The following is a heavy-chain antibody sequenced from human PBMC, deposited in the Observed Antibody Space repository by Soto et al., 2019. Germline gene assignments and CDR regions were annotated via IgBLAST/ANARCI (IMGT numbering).Heavy chain of an antibody. CDR2: IYYSGST. CDR1: GGSISSYY. D-gene: IGHD3-9*01. J-gene: IGHJ5*02. Sequence: SETLSLTCTLSGGSISSYYWSWIRPPPGKEREWMGYIYYSGSTNYNPSLKSRVTISVDTSKNQFSLKLSSVTAADTAVYYCARRGGKLRYFDWLLLGWFDPWGQGTLVTVSS. CDR3: ARRGGKLRYFDWLLLGWFDP. V-gene: IGHV4-59*08.